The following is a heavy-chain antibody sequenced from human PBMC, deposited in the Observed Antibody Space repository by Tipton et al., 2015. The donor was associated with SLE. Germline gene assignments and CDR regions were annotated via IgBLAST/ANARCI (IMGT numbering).Heavy chain of an antibody. CDR1: GGSISNNY. J-gene: IGHJ4*02. CDR2: VYYTGSS. D-gene: IGHD3-10*01. Sequence: TLSLTCSVSGGSISNNYWMWIRQPPGKGLEWIGSVYYTGSSYYNPSFKSRVTISVDTSKNQFSLQLSSVIAADTAMYYCARTAIMVQGVIFPHYFDSWGQGTLVTVSS. CDR3: ARTAIMVQGVIFPHYFDS. V-gene: IGHV4-59*12.